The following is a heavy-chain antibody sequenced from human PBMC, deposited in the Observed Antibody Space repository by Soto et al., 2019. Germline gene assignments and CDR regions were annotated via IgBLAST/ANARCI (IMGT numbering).Heavy chain of an antibody. V-gene: IGHV4-59*01. CDR1: GGSISSYY. J-gene: IGHJ4*02. Sequence: QVQLQESGPGLVKPSETLSLTCTVSGGSISSYYWSWIRQPPGKGLEWIGYIYYSGSTNYNPSLKSRVTISVDTSKNQFSLKLSSVTAADTAVYYCARGGSREHSDYWGQGTLVTVSS. CDR2: IYYSGST. D-gene: IGHD1-1*01. CDR3: ARGGSREHSDY.